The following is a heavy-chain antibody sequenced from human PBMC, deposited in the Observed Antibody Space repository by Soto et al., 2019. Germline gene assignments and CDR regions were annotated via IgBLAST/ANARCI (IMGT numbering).Heavy chain of an antibody. V-gene: IGHV3-21*01. CDR3: AIPPNRGSPWAFDI. D-gene: IGHD1-26*01. Sequence: GGSLRLSCAASGFTFSTYSMMWVRQAPGKGLEWVSSISTTSTYIDYADSVKGRFTISRDNAKSSLYLQMNSLRVEDTAVYYCAIPPNRGSPWAFDIWGQGTMVTVSS. CDR2: ISTTSTYI. J-gene: IGHJ3*02. CDR1: GFTFSTYS.